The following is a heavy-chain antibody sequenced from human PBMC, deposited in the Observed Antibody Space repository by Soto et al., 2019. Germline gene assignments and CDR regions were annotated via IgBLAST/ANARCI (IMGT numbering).Heavy chain of an antibody. CDR1: GFTFDDYT. Sequence: EVQLVESGGVVVQPGGSLRLSCAASGFTFDDYTMHWFRQAPGKGLEWVSLISWDGGSTYYADSVKGRFTISRDNSKNSLYLQMNSLRTEDTALYYCAKDVSSGYYYYYGMDVWGQGTTVTVSS. CDR3: AKDVSSGYYYYYGMDV. CDR2: ISWDGGST. J-gene: IGHJ6*02. D-gene: IGHD3-22*01. V-gene: IGHV3-43*01.